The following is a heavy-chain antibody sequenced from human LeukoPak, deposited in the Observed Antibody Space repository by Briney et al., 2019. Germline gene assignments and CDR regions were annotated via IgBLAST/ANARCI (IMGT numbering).Heavy chain of an antibody. CDR3: ARSTATPDY. Sequence: SETLSLTCAVYGGSFSGYYWSWIRQPPGKGLEWIGEINHSGSTNYNPSLKSRVTISVDTSKNQSSLKLSSVTAADTAVYYCARSTATPDYWGQGTLVTVSS. V-gene: IGHV4-34*01. D-gene: IGHD2-15*01. J-gene: IGHJ4*02. CDR2: INHSGST. CDR1: GGSFSGYY.